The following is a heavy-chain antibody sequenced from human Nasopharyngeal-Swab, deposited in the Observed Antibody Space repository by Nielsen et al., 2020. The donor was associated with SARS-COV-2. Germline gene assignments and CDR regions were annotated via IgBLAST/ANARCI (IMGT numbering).Heavy chain of an antibody. CDR3: AKLHHYYGESDY. V-gene: IGHV3-23*01. D-gene: IGHD4-17*01. J-gene: IGHJ4*02. CDR2: ISGSGGST. CDR1: GFIFSGYA. Sequence: GESLKISCAASGFIFSGYAMSWVRQAPGKGLEWVSAISGSGGSTYYADSVKGRFTISRDNSKNTLYLQMNSLRAEDTAVYYCAKLHHYYGESDYWGQGTLGTVSS.